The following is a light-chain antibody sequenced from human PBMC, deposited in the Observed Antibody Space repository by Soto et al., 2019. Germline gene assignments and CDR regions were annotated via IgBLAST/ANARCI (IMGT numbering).Light chain of an antibody. V-gene: IGKV1-33*01. J-gene: IGKJ4*01. CDR3: QQYDNLPLLT. CDR2: DAS. Sequence: DLQMTQSPSSLSASVGDRVTITCQASQDITNYLNWYQQKPGEAPKLLIYDASNLETGVPSRFSGSGSGTDFTFTISSLQPEDIATYYCQQYDNLPLLTFGGGTKVQIK. CDR1: QDITNY.